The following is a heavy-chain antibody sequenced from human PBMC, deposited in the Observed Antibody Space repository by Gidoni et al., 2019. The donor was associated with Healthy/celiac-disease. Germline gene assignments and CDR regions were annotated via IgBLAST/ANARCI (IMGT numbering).Heavy chain of an antibody. CDR1: GFTCSGSA. CDR2: IRSKANRYAT. D-gene: IGHD1-26*01. Sequence: EGQLVESGGGWVQPGGSRKLSGAASGFTCSGSAMHWVRQASGKGLEWVGRIRSKANRYATAYAASVKGRFTISRDDSKNTAYLQMHSLKTEDTAVYYCTRLDRATTGDYWGQGTLVTVSS. CDR3: TRLDRATTGDY. V-gene: IGHV3-73*02. J-gene: IGHJ4*02.